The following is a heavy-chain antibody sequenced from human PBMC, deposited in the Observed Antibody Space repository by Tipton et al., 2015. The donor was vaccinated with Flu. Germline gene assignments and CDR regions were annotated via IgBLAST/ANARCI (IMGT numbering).Heavy chain of an antibody. CDR2: IFTSGST. Sequence: TLSLTCTVSGGSISSYYWSWIRQPAGKGLEWIGRIFTSGSTNYNPSPKSRVTMSVNTSKNHFSLKLSSGTAADTAVYYCARGGTGVTPYWGQGTLVTVSS. CDR3: ARGGTGVTPY. J-gene: IGHJ4*02. CDR1: GGSISSYY. D-gene: IGHD3-10*01. V-gene: IGHV4-4*07.